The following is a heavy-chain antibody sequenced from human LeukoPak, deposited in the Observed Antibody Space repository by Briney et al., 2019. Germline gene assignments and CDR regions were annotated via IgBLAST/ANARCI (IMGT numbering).Heavy chain of an antibody. CDR1: GGSISSYY. CDR2: IYYSGST. Sequence: PSETLSLTCTVSGGSISSYYWSWIRQPPGKGLEWIGYIYYSGSTNYNPSLKSRVTISVDTSKNQFSLKLSSVTAPDTAVYYCARHTRWLPFDYWGQGTLVTVSS. V-gene: IGHV4-59*08. D-gene: IGHD5-24*01. CDR3: ARHTRWLPFDY. J-gene: IGHJ4*02.